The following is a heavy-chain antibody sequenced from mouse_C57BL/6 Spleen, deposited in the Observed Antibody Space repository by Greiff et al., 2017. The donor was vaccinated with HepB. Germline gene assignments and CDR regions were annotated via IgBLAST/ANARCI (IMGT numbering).Heavy chain of an antibody. J-gene: IGHJ3*01. CDR2: ISSGSSTI. CDR1: GFTFSDYG. D-gene: IGHD1-1*01. V-gene: IGHV5-17*01. CDR3: ARPLRFAY. Sequence: EVQGVESGGGLVKPGGSLKLSCAASGFTFSDYGMHWVRQAPEKGLEWVAYISSGSSTIYYADTVKGRFTIYRDNATNTLFLQMTSLRSEDTAMYYCARPLRFAYWGQGTLVTVSA.